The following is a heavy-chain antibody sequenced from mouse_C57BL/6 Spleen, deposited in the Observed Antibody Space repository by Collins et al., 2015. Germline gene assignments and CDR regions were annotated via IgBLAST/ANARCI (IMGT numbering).Heavy chain of an antibody. V-gene: IGHV1-55*01. Sequence: QVQLQQPGAELVKPGASVKMSCKASGYTFTSYWITWVKQRLGQGLEWIGDIYPGSGSTNYNEKFKGKATLTADTSSSTAYMQLSSLTSVDSAVYYCARGDYYPMDYWGHGTSVTVSS. CDR3: ARGDYYPMDY. J-gene: IGHJ4*01. CDR1: GYTFTSYW. CDR2: IYPGSGST.